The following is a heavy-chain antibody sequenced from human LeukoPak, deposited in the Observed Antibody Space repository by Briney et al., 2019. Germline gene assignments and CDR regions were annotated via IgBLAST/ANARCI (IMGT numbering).Heavy chain of an antibody. CDR2: INHSGST. D-gene: IGHD3-10*01. J-gene: IGHJ6*04. V-gene: IGHV4-34*01. CDR3: ARAPPYGSGSYKGMDV. Sequence: SETLSLICAVYGVSFSCYYWSWIRQPPGKGLEWIGEINHSGSTNYNPSLKSRVTISVDTSKNQFSLKLSSVTAADTAVYYCARAPPYGSGSYKGMDVWGKGTTVTVSS. CDR1: GVSFSCYY.